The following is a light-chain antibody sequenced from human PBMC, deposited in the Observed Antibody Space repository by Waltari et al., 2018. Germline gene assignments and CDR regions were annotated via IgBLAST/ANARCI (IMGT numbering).Light chain of an antibody. J-gene: IGKJ1*01. CDR1: QSVGRT. V-gene: IGKV3-20*01. CDR3: QKYGTLPGT. CDR2: DAS. Sequence: EIVLTQSPGTLSLSPGERATLSCRASQSVGRTLARYQQRPGQAPRLLIYDASSRATGIPDRLSGSGSGTDFSLTISRLEPEDFARYYCQKYGTLPGTFGQGTKVEMK.